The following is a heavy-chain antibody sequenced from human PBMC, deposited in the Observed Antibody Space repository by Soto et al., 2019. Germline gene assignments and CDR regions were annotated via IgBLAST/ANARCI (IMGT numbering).Heavy chain of an antibody. V-gene: IGHV3-23*01. J-gene: IGHJ4*02. CDR2: ISGSGGST. CDR1: GFTFSSYA. D-gene: IGHD3-10*01. Sequence: EVQLLESGGGLVQPGGSLRLSCAASGFTFSSYAMSWVRQAPGKGLEWVSAISGSGGSTYYADSVKGRFTISRDSSKNTLYLQMNSLRAEDTAVYYCAKDLGPMVRGVITRIYYFDYWGQGTLVTVSS. CDR3: AKDLGPMVRGVITRIYYFDY.